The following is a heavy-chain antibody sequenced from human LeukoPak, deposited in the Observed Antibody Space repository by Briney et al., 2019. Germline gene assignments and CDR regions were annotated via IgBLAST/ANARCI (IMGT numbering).Heavy chain of an antibody. CDR2: IRPDGDRT. V-gene: IGHV3-23*01. D-gene: IGHD6-19*01. Sequence: GGSLRLSCAASGFTFSAYAITWVRQGPGKGLEWVSAIRPDGDRTYYTDSVRGRFTISRDNSRDTVYLQVNSLRVEDTVVYYCAREPSGTRGWYTVDYWGQGTLVTVSS. CDR3: AREPSGTRGWYTVDY. CDR1: GFTFSAYA. J-gene: IGHJ4*02.